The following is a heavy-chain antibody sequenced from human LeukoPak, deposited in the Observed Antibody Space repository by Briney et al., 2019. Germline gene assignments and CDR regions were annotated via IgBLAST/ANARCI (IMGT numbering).Heavy chain of an antibody. CDR3: ARGLLVRGVPFDY. J-gene: IGHJ4*02. V-gene: IGHV4-34*01. CDR1: GGSFSGYY. Sequence: SETLSLTCAVYGGSFSGYYWSWIRQPPGKGLEWIGEINHSGSTNYNLSLKSRVTISVDTSKNQFSLKLSSVTAADTAVYYCARGLLVRGVPFDYWGQGTLVTVSS. CDR2: INHSGST. D-gene: IGHD3-10*01.